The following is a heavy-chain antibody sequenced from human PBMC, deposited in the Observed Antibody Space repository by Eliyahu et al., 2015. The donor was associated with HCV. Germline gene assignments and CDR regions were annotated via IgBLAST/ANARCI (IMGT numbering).Heavy chain of an antibody. D-gene: IGHD3-22*01. CDR1: GGSFSGYY. CDR3: ARGYYDSSGYSYSYYNGLDV. CDR2: INHSGST. Sequence: QVQLQQWGAGLLKPLETLSLTCAVYGGSFSGYYWNWIRQPPGKGLECIGEINHSGSTSYNPSLKSRVTISVDTSKSQFSLKLSSVTAADTAVYYCARGYYDSSGYSYSYYNGLDVWGQGTTVTVSS. V-gene: IGHV4-34*01. J-gene: IGHJ6*02.